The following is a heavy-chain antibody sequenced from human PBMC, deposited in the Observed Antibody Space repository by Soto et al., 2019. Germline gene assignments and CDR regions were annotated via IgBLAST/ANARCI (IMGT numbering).Heavy chain of an antibody. CDR3: ARAAVKLGATLFGS. Sequence: SETLSLTCAVSGGSLRGHYWPWISQSPEKGLEWIGEINHSGFTNYNPTLKSRVTISRDASKKQFSLRLSSITAAASAVYFCARAAVKLGATLFGSWRQGTLVTVSS. V-gene: IGHV4-34*01. CDR2: INHSGFT. CDR1: GGSLRGHY. D-gene: IGHD1-26*01. J-gene: IGHJ4*02.